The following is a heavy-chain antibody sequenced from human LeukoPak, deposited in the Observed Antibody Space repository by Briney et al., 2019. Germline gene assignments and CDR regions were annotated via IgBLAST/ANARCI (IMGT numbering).Heavy chain of an antibody. J-gene: IGHJ6*03. V-gene: IGHV3-74*01. CDR3: ARDRSYYGSGAGGFFYYYYYMDV. CDR2: INSDGSST. CDR1: GFTFSSYW. D-gene: IGHD3-10*01. Sequence: GGSLRLSCAASGFTFSSYWMHWVRQAPGKGLVWVSRINSDGSSTSYADSVKGRFTISRDNAKNTLYLQMNSLRAEDTAVYYCARDRSYYGSGAGGFFYYYYYMDVWGKGTTVTISS.